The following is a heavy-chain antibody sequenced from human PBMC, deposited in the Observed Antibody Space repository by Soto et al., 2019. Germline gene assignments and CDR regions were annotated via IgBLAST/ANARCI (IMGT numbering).Heavy chain of an antibody. CDR2: VSGSGGAT. CDR1: GFTFSSYA. J-gene: IGHJ6*03. CDR3: AKCDIVVPPAYDMDF. Sequence: EVHLLESGGGLVQPGGSLRLSCVASGFTFSSYAMSWVRQAPGKGLEWVSLVSGSGGATYYADSVKGRFTISKDNFKNTVYLQMNSLGAEVKAIYYCAKCDIVVPPAYDMDFWGKGTMVIVS. V-gene: IGHV3-23*01. D-gene: IGHD2-15*01.